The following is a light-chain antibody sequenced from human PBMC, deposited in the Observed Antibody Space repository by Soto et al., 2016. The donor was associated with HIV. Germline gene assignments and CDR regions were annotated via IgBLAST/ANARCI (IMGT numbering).Light chain of an antibody. J-gene: IGKJ2*01. Sequence: DIQMTQFPSTLSASIGDRVTITCRASQSVSVWLAWYQQKPGKAPNLLIFKTSTLESGVPSRFSGSGSGTEFTLTISSLQPDDFATYYCQQYNSYLYTFGQGTKLEIK. CDR3: QQYNSYLYT. V-gene: IGKV1-5*03. CDR2: KTS. CDR1: QSVSVW.